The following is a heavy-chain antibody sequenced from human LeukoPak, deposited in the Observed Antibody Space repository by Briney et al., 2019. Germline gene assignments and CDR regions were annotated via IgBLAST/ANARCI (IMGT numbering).Heavy chain of an antibody. CDR1: GFTFSSYG. Sequence: GGSLRLSCAASGFTFSSYGMHWVRQAPGKGLEWVAVISYDGSNKYYADSVKGRFTISRDNSKNTLYLQMNSLRAEDTAVYYCAKGATGYQLVAEVDYWGQGTLVTVSS. V-gene: IGHV3-30*18. CDR2: ISYDGSNK. D-gene: IGHD2-2*01. CDR3: AKGATGYQLVAEVDY. J-gene: IGHJ4*02.